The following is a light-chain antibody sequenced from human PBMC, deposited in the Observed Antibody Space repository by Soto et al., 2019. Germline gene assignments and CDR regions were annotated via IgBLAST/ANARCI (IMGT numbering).Light chain of an antibody. Sequence: DIQMTQSPTSLSASVGDRVTITCRASQGIRNFVAWYQQKPGKAPKLLIYAAFTLQSGVPSRFSGSGSGTDFYFTTNSRHADDVETDSCPKYSSVPVFGPGTKVEIK. CDR3: PKYSSVPV. CDR2: AAF. CDR1: QGIRNF. J-gene: IGKJ3*01. V-gene: IGKV1-27*01.